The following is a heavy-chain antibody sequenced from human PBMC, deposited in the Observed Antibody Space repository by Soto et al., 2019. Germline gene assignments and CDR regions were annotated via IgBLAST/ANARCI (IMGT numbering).Heavy chain of an antibody. Sequence: EVQLMESGGGLVQPGGSLRLSCAASGFTFSSCAMRWVRQAPGKGLEWVSAISGSGGRTYYADSVKGRFTISRDNSNNTLYLQMNSRRAEDTAVYYCAKVMATVTEARDSYYYYYMDVWGQGTTVTVSS. CDR3: AKVMATVTEARDSYYYYYMDV. V-gene: IGHV3-23*01. J-gene: IGHJ6*03. CDR2: ISGSGGRT. D-gene: IGHD4-17*01. CDR1: GFTFSSCA.